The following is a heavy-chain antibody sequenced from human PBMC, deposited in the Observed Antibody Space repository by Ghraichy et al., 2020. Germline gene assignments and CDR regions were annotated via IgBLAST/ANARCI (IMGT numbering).Heavy chain of an antibody. Sequence: GGSLRLSCAASGFTFGSYAMSWVRQAPGKGLEWLGFIRTKDYGATAEYAASVKGGFTISRDDSKSLVHLQLNSLESEDTAVYYCTRVAFETGLSHSDYWGQGTLVTVSS. D-gene: IGHD3-3*02. V-gene: IGHV3-49*04. CDR1: GFTFGSYA. J-gene: IGHJ4*02. CDR2: IRTKDYGATA. CDR3: TRVAFETGLSHSDY.